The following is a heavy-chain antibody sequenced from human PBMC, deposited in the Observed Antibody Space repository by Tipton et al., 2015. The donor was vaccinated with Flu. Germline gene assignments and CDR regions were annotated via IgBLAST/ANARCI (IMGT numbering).Heavy chain of an antibody. Sequence: QLVQSGGGLVQPGGSLRLSCAAASGFTFSTSSMNWVRQAPGKGLEWVANIKQDGSEKYYVNSVKGRFTIFRDNARNSLYLQMNGLRAEDTAVYYCARGGLAPGNYWGQGTLVTVSS. CDR2: IKQDGSEK. CDR1: GFTFSTSS. D-gene: IGHD3-3*02. V-gene: IGHV3-7*01. J-gene: IGHJ4*02. CDR3: ARGGLAPGNY.